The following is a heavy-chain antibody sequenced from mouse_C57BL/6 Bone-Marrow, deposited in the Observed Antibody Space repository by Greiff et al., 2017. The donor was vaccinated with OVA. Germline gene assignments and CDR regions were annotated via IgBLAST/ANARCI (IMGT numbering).Heavy chain of an antibody. Sequence: EVHLVESGGGLVQPGESLKLSCESNEYEFPSHDMSWVRKTPEKRLELVAAINSDGGSTYYPDTMERRFIISRDNTKKTLYLQMSSLRSEDTALYYCARQAYYSNYYWYFDVWGTGTTVTVSS. CDR1: EYEFPSHD. D-gene: IGHD2-5*01. CDR2: INSDGGST. V-gene: IGHV5-2*01. J-gene: IGHJ1*03. CDR3: ARQAYYSNYYWYFDV.